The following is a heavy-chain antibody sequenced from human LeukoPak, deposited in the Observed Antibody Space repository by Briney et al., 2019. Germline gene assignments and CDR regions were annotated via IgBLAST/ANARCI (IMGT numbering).Heavy chain of an antibody. CDR3: AKGQYYDILTGYFDY. CDR1: GLTFDDYA. CDR2: ISGDGGST. D-gene: IGHD3-9*01. J-gene: IGHJ4*02. Sequence: GGSLRLSCAASGLTFDDYAMHWVRQAPGKGLEWVSLISGDGGSTYYADSVKGRFTISRDNSKNSLYLRMNSLRTEDTALHYCAKGQYYDILTGYFDYWGQGTLVTVSS. V-gene: IGHV3-43*02.